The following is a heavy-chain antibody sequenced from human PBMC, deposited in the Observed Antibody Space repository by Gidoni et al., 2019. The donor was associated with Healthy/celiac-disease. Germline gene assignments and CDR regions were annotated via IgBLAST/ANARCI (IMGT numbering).Heavy chain of an antibody. J-gene: IGHJ4*02. CDR2: ISGDGGST. Sequence: EVQLVESGGGVVQPGGSLRLSCAASGFTFDDYAMHWVRQAPGKGLEWVSLISGDGGSTYYADSVKGRFTISRDNSKNSLYLQMNSLRTEDTALYYCAKAKEDIVVVVAAMDYWGQGTLVTVSS. CDR3: AKAKEDIVVVVAAMDY. D-gene: IGHD2-15*01. CDR1: GFTFDDYA. V-gene: IGHV3-43*02.